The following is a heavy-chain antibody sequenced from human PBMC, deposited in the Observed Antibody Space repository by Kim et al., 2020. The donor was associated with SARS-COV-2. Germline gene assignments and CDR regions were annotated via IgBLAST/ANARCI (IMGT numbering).Heavy chain of an antibody. V-gene: IGHV3-7*01. J-gene: IGHJ4*02. Sequence: GGSLRLSCAASGFTFSSYWMSWVRQAPGKGLEWVANIKQDGSEKYYVDSVKGRFTISRDNAKNSLYLQMNSLRPEDTAVYYCAREQAYYDFWSGYSPNYFDYWGQGTLVTVSS. D-gene: IGHD3-3*01. CDR1: GFTFSSYW. CDR3: AREQAYYDFWSGYSPNYFDY. CDR2: IKQDGSEK.